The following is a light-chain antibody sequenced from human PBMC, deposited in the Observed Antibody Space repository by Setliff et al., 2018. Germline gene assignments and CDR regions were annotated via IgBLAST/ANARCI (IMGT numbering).Light chain of an antibody. V-gene: IGLV2-8*01. CDR1: SSDVGGYNY. Sequence: QSALTQPPSASGSPGQSVTISCTGTSSDVGGYNYVSWYQQQPGKAPKLMVYEVNKRPSGVPDRFSGSKSGNTASLTISGLQAEDEADYYCCSYAGSRIWVFGGGTKVTVL. CDR2: EVN. CDR3: CSYAGSRIWV. J-gene: IGLJ3*02.